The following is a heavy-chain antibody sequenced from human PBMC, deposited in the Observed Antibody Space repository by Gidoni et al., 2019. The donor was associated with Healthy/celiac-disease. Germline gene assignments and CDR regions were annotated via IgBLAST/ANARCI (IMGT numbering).Heavy chain of an antibody. D-gene: IGHD6-6*01. CDR2: IDPSNSYT. CDR3: AKNGSSALFDY. CDR1: GSSFTSYW. J-gene: IGHJ4*02. V-gene: IGHV5-10-1*03. Sequence: EVQLAQSGAEVKKPGESLRISCQGSGSSFTSYWINWVRQMPGKGLEWMGRIDPSNSYTNYSPSFQSHVTISADKSISTAYLQWSSLKASDTAMYYCAKNGSSALFDYWGQGTLVTVSS.